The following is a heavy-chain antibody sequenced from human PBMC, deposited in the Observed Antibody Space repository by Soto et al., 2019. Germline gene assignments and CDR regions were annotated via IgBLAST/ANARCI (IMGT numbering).Heavy chain of an antibody. Sequence: QVQLVQSGAEVKKPGSWVKISCKASGGTFNSYTISWVRQAPGQGLEWMGRIIPILGIANYAQKFQGRVTITADKSTSTAYMELSSLRSEDTAVYYCAMEYCSSTSCYTDYWGQGTLVTVSS. J-gene: IGHJ4*02. V-gene: IGHV1-69*02. D-gene: IGHD2-2*02. CDR1: GGTFNSYT. CDR2: IIPILGIA. CDR3: AMEYCSSTSCYTDY.